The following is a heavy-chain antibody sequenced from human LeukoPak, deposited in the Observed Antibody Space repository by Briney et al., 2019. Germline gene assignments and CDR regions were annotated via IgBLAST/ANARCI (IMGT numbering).Heavy chain of an antibody. CDR3: ARDRYYYGSGSQSYYYYMDV. V-gene: IGHV1-69*06. D-gene: IGHD3-10*01. CDR1: GGTFSSYA. CDR2: IIPIFGTA. J-gene: IGHJ6*03. Sequence: SVKVSCKTSGGTFSSYAISWVRQAPGQGLEWMGGIIPIFGTANYAQKFQGRVTITADKSTSTAYMELSSLRSEDTAVYYCARDRYYYGSGSQSYYYYMDVWGKGTTVTVSS.